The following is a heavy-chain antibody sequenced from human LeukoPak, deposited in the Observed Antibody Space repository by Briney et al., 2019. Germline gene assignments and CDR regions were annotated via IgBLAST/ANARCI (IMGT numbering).Heavy chain of an antibody. V-gene: IGHV3-21*04. CDR1: GFTFSSYS. J-gene: IGHJ3*02. CDR2: ISSSSSYI. D-gene: IGHD3-9*01. Sequence: GGSLRLSCAASGFTFSSYSMNWVRQAPGKGLEWVSSISSSSSYIYYADSVKGRFTISRDNAKNTLYLQMNSLRAEDTGVYYCARTIKSSPGAFDIWGQGTMVTVSS. CDR3: ARTIKSSPGAFDI.